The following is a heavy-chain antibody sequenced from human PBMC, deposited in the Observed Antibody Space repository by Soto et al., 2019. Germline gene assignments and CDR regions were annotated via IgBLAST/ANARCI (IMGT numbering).Heavy chain of an antibody. Sequence: GGSLRLSCAASGFTFSNYGVHWVRQTPDKGLEWVVLIWYGGEDKYYADSVKGRFTISGDNSKNTVFLQMSSLRDEDTAVYYCARSQWLPLGPGDYWGQGT. V-gene: IGHV3-33*08. J-gene: IGHJ4*02. CDR1: GFTFSNYG. CDR3: ARSQWLPLGPGDY. CDR2: IWYGGEDK. D-gene: IGHD6-19*01.